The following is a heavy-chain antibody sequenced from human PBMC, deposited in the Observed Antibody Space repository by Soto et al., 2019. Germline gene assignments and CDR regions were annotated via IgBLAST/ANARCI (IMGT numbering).Heavy chain of an antibody. CDR3: ARGSSSGSYYYYYYGMDV. Sequence: EVQLVESGGGLVKPGGSLRLSCAASGFTFNNYSMNWVRQAPGKGLEWVSYISSSGSTIYYADSVKGRFTISRDNAKNSLYLQMNSLRAEDTAVYYCARGSSSGSYYYYYYGMDVWGQGTTVTVSS. CDR2: ISSSGSTI. CDR1: GFTFNNYS. V-gene: IGHV3-21*05. J-gene: IGHJ6*02. D-gene: IGHD1-26*01.